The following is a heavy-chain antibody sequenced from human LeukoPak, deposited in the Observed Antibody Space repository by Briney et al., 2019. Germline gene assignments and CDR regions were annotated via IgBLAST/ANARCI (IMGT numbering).Heavy chain of an antibody. CDR3: ARTYGPGSYYYYYYMDV. Sequence: ASVKVSCKASGYTFTGYYMHWVRQAPGQGLEWMGWINPNSGGTYYAQKFQGRVTMTRDTSISTAYMELSRLRSDDTAVYYCARTYGPGSYYYYYYMDVWGKGTTVTVSS. J-gene: IGHJ6*03. V-gene: IGHV1-2*02. CDR2: INPNSGGT. D-gene: IGHD3-10*01. CDR1: GYTFTGYY.